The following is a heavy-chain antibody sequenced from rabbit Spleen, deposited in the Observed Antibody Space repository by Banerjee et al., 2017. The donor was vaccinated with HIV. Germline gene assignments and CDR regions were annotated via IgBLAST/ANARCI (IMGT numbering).Heavy chain of an antibody. CDR3: ARGSATMTMVITGYYLYL. CDR1: GFSFSSSYY. CDR2: IYAGSSGST. D-gene: IGHD2-1*01. V-gene: IGHV1S45*01. Sequence: QEQLEESGGDLVKPEGSLTLTCTASGFSFSSSYYMCWVRQAPGKGLEWIACIYAGSSGSTYSATWAKGRFTVSKSSSTTVTLQMTSLTAADTATYFCARGSATMTMVITGYYLYLWGPGTLVTVS. J-gene: IGHJ4*01.